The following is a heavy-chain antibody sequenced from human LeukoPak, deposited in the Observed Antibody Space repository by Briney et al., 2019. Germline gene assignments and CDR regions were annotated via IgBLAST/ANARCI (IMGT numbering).Heavy chain of an antibody. J-gene: IGHJ4*02. Sequence: GGSLRLSCAASGFTFSSYGMHWVRQAPGKGLEWVAVISYDGSNKYYADSVKGRFTISRDNSKNTLYLQMNSLRAEDTAVYYCAKDGRYSSGWTFDYWGQGTLVTVSS. CDR3: AKDGRYSSGWTFDY. V-gene: IGHV3-30*18. D-gene: IGHD6-19*01. CDR1: GFTFSSYG. CDR2: ISYDGSNK.